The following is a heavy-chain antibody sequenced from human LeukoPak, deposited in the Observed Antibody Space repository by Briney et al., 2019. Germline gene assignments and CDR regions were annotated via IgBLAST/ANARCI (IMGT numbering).Heavy chain of an antibody. Sequence: PGGSLRLSCAASGFTFSDYYMNWVRQAPGKGLEWVSSISSSSSYIYYADSVKGRFTISRDDAKNSLYLQMNSLRAEDTAVYYCARDRKVRGVIIKGRLGFDPWGQGTLVTVSS. CDR1: GFTFSDYY. CDR2: ISSSSSYI. J-gene: IGHJ5*02. CDR3: ARDRKVRGVIIKGRLGFDP. V-gene: IGHV3-21*01. D-gene: IGHD3-10*01.